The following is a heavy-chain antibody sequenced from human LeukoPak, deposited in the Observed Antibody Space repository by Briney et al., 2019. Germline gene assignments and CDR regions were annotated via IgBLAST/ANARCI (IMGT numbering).Heavy chain of an antibody. V-gene: IGHV1-69*05. D-gene: IGHD5-24*01. CDR3: ARGGSRWLQYPFDY. J-gene: IGHJ4*02. CDR2: IIPIFSTA. CDR1: GGTFSSYA. Sequence: SVKVSCKASGGTFSSYAISWVRQAPGQGLEWMGGIIPIFSTANYAQKFQGRVTITTDESTSTAYMELSSLRSEDTAVYYCARGGSRWLQYPFDYWGQGTLVTVSS.